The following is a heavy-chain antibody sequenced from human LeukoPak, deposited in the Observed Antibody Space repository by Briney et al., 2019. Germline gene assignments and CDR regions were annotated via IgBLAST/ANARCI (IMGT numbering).Heavy chain of an antibody. V-gene: IGHV4-38-2*02. CDR1: RYSMSRGYF. J-gene: IGHJ4*02. D-gene: IGHD3-9*01. CDR3: ARLPERSDLLPSYADSFDW. CDR2: IFHSGST. Sequence: SETLSLTCTVSRYSMSRGYFWGWIRQPPGKGLEWIASIFHSGSTYYNPSLKSRVTISVDTSKNRFSLRLSSVTAADTAVFFCARLPERSDLLPSYADSFDWWGQGTLVTVSS.